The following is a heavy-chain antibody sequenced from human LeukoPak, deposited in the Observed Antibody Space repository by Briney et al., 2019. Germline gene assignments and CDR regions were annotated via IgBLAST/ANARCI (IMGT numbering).Heavy chain of an antibody. Sequence: GGSLRLSCAASGFTFSSYSMNWVRQAPGKGLEWVSYISSSSSTIYYADSVKGRFTISRDNAKNSLYLQMNSLRAEDTAVYYCARYCSGGSCHDAFDIWGQGTMVTVSS. CDR1: GFTFSSYS. D-gene: IGHD2-15*01. V-gene: IGHV3-48*04. CDR3: ARYCSGGSCHDAFDI. J-gene: IGHJ3*02. CDR2: ISSSSSTI.